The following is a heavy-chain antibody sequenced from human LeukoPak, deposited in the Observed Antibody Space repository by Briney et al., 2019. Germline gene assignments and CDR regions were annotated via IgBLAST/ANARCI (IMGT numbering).Heavy chain of an antibody. V-gene: IGHV4-61*02. Sequence: SETLSLTCTVSGGSISSGSYYWSWIRQPAGKGLEWIGRIFTSGSTKYNPPLKSRVTISVDTSKNQFSLKLSSVTAADTALYYCAREGKITMVRGVIRYYYMDVWGKGTTVTVSS. D-gene: IGHD3-10*01. J-gene: IGHJ6*03. CDR2: IFTSGST. CDR3: AREGKITMVRGVIRYYYMDV. CDR1: GGSISSGSYY.